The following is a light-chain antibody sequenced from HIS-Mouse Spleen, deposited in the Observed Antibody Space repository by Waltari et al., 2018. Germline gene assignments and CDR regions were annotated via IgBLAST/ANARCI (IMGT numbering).Light chain of an antibody. CDR1: SCPKNS. J-gene: IGLJ2*01. CDR3: YSTDSSGNHRV. CDR2: EDS. V-gene: IGLV3-10*01. Sequence: SYELTQPPSASVPPGQTARNTCPGDSCPKNSTYWYQQKSGQAPVLVIYEDSKRPSGIPERFSGSSSGTMATLTISGAQVEDEADYYCYSTDSSGNHRVFGGGTKLTVL.